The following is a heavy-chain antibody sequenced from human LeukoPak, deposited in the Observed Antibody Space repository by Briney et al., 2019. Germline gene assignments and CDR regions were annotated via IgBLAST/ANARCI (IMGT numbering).Heavy chain of an antibody. CDR3: ARGTMVRGVILNFDY. D-gene: IGHD3-10*01. CDR1: GYTFTSYG. CDR2: ISDYNGNT. V-gene: IGHV1-18*04. J-gene: IGHJ4*02. Sequence: ASVTVSCTASGYTFTSYGMSWVRQAPGQGLEWMGGISDYNGNTNYAQKLQGRVTMTTDTSTSTAYMELRSLRSDDTAVYYCARGTMVRGVILNFDYWGQGTLVTVSS.